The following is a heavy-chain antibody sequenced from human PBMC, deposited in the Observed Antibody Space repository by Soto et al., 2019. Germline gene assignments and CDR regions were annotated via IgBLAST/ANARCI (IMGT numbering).Heavy chain of an antibody. J-gene: IGHJ3*02. Sequence: QLQLQESGSGLVKPSQTLSLTCAVSGGSISSGGYSWSWIRQPPGKGLEWIGYIYHSGSTYYNPSLKSRVTISVDRSKNQFSLKLSPVTAADTAVYYCARGGRWLYGPERHAFDIWGQGTMVTVSS. CDR3: ARGGRWLYGPERHAFDI. D-gene: IGHD1-1*01. CDR1: GGSISSGGYS. V-gene: IGHV4-30-2*01. CDR2: IYHSGST.